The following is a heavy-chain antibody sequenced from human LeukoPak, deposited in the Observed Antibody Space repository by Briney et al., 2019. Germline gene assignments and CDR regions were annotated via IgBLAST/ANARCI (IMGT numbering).Heavy chain of an antibody. V-gene: IGHV4-34*01. CDR2: INHSGRT. D-gene: IGHD3-10*01. Sequence: SETLSLTCAVYGGSFSGYYWSWIRQPPGKGLEWIGEINHSGRTNYNPSLKSRVTISVDTSKNQFSLKLSSVTAADTAVYYCARGSGSGSYPFDYWGQGTLVTVSS. CDR3: ARGSGSGSYPFDY. CDR1: GGSFSGYY. J-gene: IGHJ4*02.